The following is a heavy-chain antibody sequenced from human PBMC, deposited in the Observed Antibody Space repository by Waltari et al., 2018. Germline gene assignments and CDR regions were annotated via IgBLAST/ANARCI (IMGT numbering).Heavy chain of an antibody. CDR2: IIPIFGTA. CDR1: GGTFSSYA. J-gene: IGHJ6*02. V-gene: IGHV1-69*01. Sequence: QVQLVQSGAEVKKPGSSVKVACKASGGTFSSYAISWVRRAPVKRTGWMGGIIPIFGTANYAQKCQGRFTITADESTSTAYMELSSLRSEDTAVYYCARAETTVTIPDSYYYYYYGMDVWGQGTTVTVSS. CDR3: ARAETTVTIPDSYYYYYYGMDV. D-gene: IGHD4-17*01.